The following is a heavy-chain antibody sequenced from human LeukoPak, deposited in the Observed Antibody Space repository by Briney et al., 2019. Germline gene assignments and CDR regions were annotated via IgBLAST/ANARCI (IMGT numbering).Heavy chain of an antibody. J-gene: IGHJ5*01. CDR1: GYSFTRYG. D-gene: IGHD3-10*01. Sequence: GASVNVSCKASGYSFTRYGISGVRPAAGQGGEWMGWISVYCGNTNYADNLQGRLTMTTDTSTSTAHMALRSLRSDDTAVYYCVRVAMIRGVVFKNWFDSWGQGSLVTVSS. CDR3: VRVAMIRGVVFKNWFDS. CDR2: ISVYCGNT. V-gene: IGHV1-18*01.